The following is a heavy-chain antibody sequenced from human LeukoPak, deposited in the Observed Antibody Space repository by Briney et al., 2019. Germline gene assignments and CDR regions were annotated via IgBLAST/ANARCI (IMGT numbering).Heavy chain of an antibody. D-gene: IGHD2-21*02. J-gene: IGHJ4*02. CDR3: AKFIGFSAYCGGDCYVDY. V-gene: IGHV3-23*01. CDR2: IIGSGGNT. CDR1: GFTFYTYA. Sequence: PGGSLRLSCAASGFTFYTYAMTWVRQAPGKGLEWVSTIIGSGGNTFYADSVKGRFTIPRDNSKNTLYLQMNSLRAEDTAVYYCAKFIGFSAYCGGDCYVDYWGQGTLVTVSS.